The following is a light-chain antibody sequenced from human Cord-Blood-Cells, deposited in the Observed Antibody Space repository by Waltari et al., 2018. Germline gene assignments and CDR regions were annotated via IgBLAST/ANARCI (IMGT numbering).Light chain of an antibody. CDR2: NVS. CDR3: SSYTSSSTWV. V-gene: IGLV2-14*01. CDR1: SSDVGGYNY. Sequence: SRGQSITIPCTGSSSDVGGYNYVSRYQQHPGKAPKPMIYNVSNRPSGVSNGFSGSKSGNTASLTISGLQAEDEADYYCSSYTSSSTWVFGGGTKLTVL. J-gene: IGLJ3*02.